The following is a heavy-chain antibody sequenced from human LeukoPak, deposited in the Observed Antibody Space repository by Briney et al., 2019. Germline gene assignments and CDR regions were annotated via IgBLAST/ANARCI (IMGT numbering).Heavy chain of an antibody. D-gene: IGHD2-21*02. Sequence: RTGGSLGLSCAASGFTFSSYAMSWVRQAPGKGLEWVSAISGSGGSTYYADSVKGRFTISRDNSKNTLYLQMNSLRAEDTAVYYCAKENCGGDCYGPFGYWGQGTLVTVSS. V-gene: IGHV3-23*01. CDR3: AKENCGGDCYGPFGY. J-gene: IGHJ4*02. CDR2: ISGSGGST. CDR1: GFTFSSYA.